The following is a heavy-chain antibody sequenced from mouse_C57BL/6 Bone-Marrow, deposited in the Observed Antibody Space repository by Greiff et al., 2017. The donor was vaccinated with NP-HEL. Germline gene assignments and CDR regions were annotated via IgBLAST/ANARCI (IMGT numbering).Heavy chain of an antibody. D-gene: IGHD1-1*01. CDR1: GYTFTSYG. Sequence: QVQLKESGAELARPGASVKLSCKASGYTFTSYGISWVKQRPGQGLEWIGEIYPRSGNTYYNEKFKGKATLTADKSSSTAYMELRSLTSEDSAVYFCARSPYYYGSSLYAMDYWGQGTSVTVSS. CDR2: IYPRSGNT. J-gene: IGHJ4*01. V-gene: IGHV1-81*01. CDR3: ARSPYYYGSSLYAMDY.